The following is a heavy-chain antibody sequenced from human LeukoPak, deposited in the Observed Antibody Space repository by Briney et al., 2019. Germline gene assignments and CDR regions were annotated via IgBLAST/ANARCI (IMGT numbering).Heavy chain of an antibody. J-gene: IGHJ4*02. V-gene: IGHV3-23*01. Sequence: PGGSLRLSCAASGFTFTNYAMRWVGQAPGKGREGVSSISGSGGSTYYADSVKGRFTISRDNSKNTLYLQMNSLRTEDTAIYYCTNAYCSSRCRPFDYWGQGTLVTVSS. CDR3: TNAYCSSRCRPFDY. D-gene: IGHD2-2*01. CDR1: GFTFTNYA. CDR2: ISGSGGST.